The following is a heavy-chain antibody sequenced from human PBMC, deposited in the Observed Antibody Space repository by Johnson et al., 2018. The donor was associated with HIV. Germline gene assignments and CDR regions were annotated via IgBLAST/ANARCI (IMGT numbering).Heavy chain of an antibody. CDR2: ISSSGGST. CDR3: ARDKGGIVGYDAFDI. J-gene: IGHJ3*02. V-gene: IGHV3-11*04. D-gene: IGHD1-26*01. CDR1: GFIFSDYY. Sequence: QVQLVESGGGLVQPGGSLRLSCAASGFIFSDYYMSWIRQAPGKGLEWVSYISSSGGSTYYADSVRGRFTISRDNSKNTLYLQMNSLRAEDTAVYYCARDKGGIVGYDAFDIWGQGTMVTVSS.